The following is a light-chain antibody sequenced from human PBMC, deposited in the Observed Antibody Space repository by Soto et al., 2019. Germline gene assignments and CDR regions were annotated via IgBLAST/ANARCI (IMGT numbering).Light chain of an antibody. V-gene: IGKV1-39*01. CDR2: AAS. CDR3: QQSLTNPYT. Sequence: DIQMTQSPSSLSASVRARVIITCRASQTISTHLNWYQQKPGKAPKHLIYAASTLQSGVPSRFSGSGSRTDFTLTINSLQPEDFATYYSQQSLTNPYTFGHGTKLEIK. CDR1: QTISTH. J-gene: IGKJ2*01.